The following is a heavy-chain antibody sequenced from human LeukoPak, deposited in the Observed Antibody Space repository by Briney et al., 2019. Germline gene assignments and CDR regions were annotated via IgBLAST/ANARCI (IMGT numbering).Heavy chain of an antibody. Sequence: SETLSLTCAVYGGSFSGYYWSWIRQPPGKGLEWIGEINHSGSTNYNPSLKSRVTISVDTSKNQFSLKLSSVTAADTAVYYCARGIGYCSSTSCYYYYYYGMDVWGQGTTVTVSS. CDR1: GGSFSGYY. V-gene: IGHV4-34*01. CDR2: INHSGST. D-gene: IGHD2-2*01. CDR3: ARGIGYCSSTSCYYYYYYGMDV. J-gene: IGHJ6*02.